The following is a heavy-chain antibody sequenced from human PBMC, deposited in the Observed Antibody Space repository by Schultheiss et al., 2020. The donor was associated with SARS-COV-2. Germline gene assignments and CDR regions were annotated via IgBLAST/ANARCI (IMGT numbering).Heavy chain of an antibody. CDR2: INHSGST. CDR1: GGSISSYY. Sequence: SQTLSLTCTVSGGSISSYYWSWIRQPPGKGLEWIGEINHSGSTNYNPSLKSRVTISVDTSKNQFSLKLSSVTAADTAVYYCASSRDLEAVAGGGAFDIWGQGTMVTVSS. V-gene: IGHV4-34*01. J-gene: IGHJ3*02. D-gene: IGHD6-19*01. CDR3: ASSRDLEAVAGGGAFDI.